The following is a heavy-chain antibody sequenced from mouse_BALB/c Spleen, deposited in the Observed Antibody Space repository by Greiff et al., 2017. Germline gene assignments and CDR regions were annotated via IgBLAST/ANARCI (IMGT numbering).Heavy chain of an antibody. CDR3: ARRLYYAMDY. CDR2: INPSNGRT. V-gene: IGHV1S81*02. Sequence: QVQLQQSGAELVKPGASVKLSCKASGYTFTSYWMHWVKQRPGQGLEWIGEINPSNGRTNYNEKFKSKATLTVDKSSSTAYMQLSSLTSEDSAVYYCARRLYYAMDYWGQGTSVTVSS. CDR1: GYTFTSYW. D-gene: IGHD3-2*02. J-gene: IGHJ4*01.